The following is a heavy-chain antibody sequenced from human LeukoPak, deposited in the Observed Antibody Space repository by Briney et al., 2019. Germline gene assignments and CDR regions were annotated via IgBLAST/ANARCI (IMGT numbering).Heavy chain of an antibody. D-gene: IGHD5-18*01. CDR1: GGSISSYY. CDR2: IYYSGST. J-gene: IGHJ4*02. Sequence: SETLSLTCTVSGGSISSYYWSWIRQPPGKGLEWIGFIYYSGSTYYNPSLKSRVTISVDTSKNQFSLRLSSVTATDTAEYFCARHQMRYSYGTLFDYWGQGTLVTVYS. V-gene: IGHV4-59*08. CDR3: ARHQMRYSYGTLFDY.